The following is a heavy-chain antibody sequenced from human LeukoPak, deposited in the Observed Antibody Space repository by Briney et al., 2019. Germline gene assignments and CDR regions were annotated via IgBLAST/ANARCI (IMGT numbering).Heavy chain of an antibody. CDR1: GFTFSYAW. CDR2: ISSSSSTI. J-gene: IGHJ4*02. Sequence: GGSLRLSCAASGFTFSYAWMTWVRQAPGKGLEWVSYISSSSSTIYYADSVKGRFTISRDNAKNSLYLQMNSLRAEDTAVYYCAKTGSSGYYYYFDYWGQGTLVTVSS. CDR3: AKTGSSGYYYYFDY. V-gene: IGHV3-48*01. D-gene: IGHD3-22*01.